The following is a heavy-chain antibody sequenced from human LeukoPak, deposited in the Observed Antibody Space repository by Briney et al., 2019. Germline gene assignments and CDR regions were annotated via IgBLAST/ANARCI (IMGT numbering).Heavy chain of an antibody. Sequence: ASVKVSCKASGYTFTSYDINWVRQATGQGLEWMGWMNPNSGNTGYAQKFQGRVTMTRNTSISTAYMELSSLRSEDTAVYYCARGRRDSSSWFYYYYYMDVWGKGTTVTISS. CDR1: GYTFTSYD. V-gene: IGHV1-8*01. CDR2: MNPNSGNT. J-gene: IGHJ6*03. D-gene: IGHD6-13*01. CDR3: ARGRRDSSSWFYYYYYMDV.